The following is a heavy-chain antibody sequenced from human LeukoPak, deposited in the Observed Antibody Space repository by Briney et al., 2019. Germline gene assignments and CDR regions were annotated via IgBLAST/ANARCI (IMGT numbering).Heavy chain of an antibody. D-gene: IGHD3-22*01. J-gene: IGHJ3*02. Sequence: NPGGSLRLSCAASGFTFSDYYMSWIRQAPGKGLEGVSYISSSGSTIYYADSGKGRFTIARDNAKNSLYLQMNSLRAEDTAVYYCARDPHYYDSSGYDSDAFDIWGQGTMVTVSS. CDR2: ISSSGSTI. V-gene: IGHV3-11*01. CDR3: ARDPHYYDSSGYDSDAFDI. CDR1: GFTFSDYY.